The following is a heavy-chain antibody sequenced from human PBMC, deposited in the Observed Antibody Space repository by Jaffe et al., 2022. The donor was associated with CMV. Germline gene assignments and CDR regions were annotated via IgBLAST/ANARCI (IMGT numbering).Heavy chain of an antibody. J-gene: IGHJ5*02. CDR2: IFSNDEK. CDR1: GFSLSNASMG. V-gene: IGHV2-26*01. CDR3: ARSHLTIFGVVSLWEPWFDP. D-gene: IGHD3-3*01. Sequence: QVTLKESGPVLVKPTETLTLTCTVSGFSLSNASMGVSWIRQPPGNALEWLAHIFSNDEKSYSTSVKSRLTISKDTSKSQVVLTMTNMDPVDTATYYCARSHLTIFGVVSLWEPWFDPWGQGTLVTVSS.